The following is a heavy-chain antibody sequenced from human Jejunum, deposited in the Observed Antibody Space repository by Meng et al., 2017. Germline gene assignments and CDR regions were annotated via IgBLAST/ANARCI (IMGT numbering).Heavy chain of an antibody. CDR2: IHHSGIT. CDR1: GDSVTSGSYH. Sequence: QVQLQESGPGPVKPSQTLSLACTVSGDSVTSGSYHWSWLRQPPGKGLEWIGYIHHSGITYYNPSLRSRLLISIDTSKRQLSLTLNSVTAADTALYYCATIQSSPHFFNYWGQGTLVTVSS. J-gene: IGHJ4*02. V-gene: IGHV4-30-4*01. D-gene: IGHD6-6*01. CDR3: ATIQSSPHFFNY.